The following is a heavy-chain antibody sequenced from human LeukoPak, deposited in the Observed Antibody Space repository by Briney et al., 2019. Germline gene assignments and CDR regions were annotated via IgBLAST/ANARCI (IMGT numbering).Heavy chain of an antibody. CDR1: GFTLSNYA. Sequence: QAGGSLRLSCAASGFTLSNYAMHWVRQAPGKGLEWVTVISTDGKDKKYADSVKGRFAISRDNSKNTLYLQMNSLRAEDTAVYHCAKVQHVGHDMTFDYWGQGTLATVSS. CDR3: AKVQHVGHDMTFDY. CDR2: ISTDGKDK. V-gene: IGHV3-33*05. D-gene: IGHD3-9*01. J-gene: IGHJ4*02.